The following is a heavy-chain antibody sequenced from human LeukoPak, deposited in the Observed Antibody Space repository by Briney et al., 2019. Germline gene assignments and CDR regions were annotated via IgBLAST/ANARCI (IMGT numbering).Heavy chain of an antibody. J-gene: IGHJ4*02. Sequence: SETLSLTCTVSGGSISSYYWSWIRQPPGKGLEWIGYIYYSGSTNYNPSLKSRVTMSIGTSKNQFSLNMTSVTAADTAVYYCAREGGQERYFDYWGQGTLVTVSS. CDR1: GGSISSYY. V-gene: IGHV4-59*12. CDR2: IYYSGST. CDR3: AREGGQERYFDY.